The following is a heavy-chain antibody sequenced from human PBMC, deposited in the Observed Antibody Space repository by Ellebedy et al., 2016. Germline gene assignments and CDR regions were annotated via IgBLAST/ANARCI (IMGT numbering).Heavy chain of an antibody. CDR1: GFTFSSYA. CDR3: ARPMVRGVSNWFDP. Sequence: GESLKISCAASGFTFSSYAMHWVRQAPGKGLEWVAVISYDGSNKYYADSVKGRFTISRDNSKNTLYLQMNSLRAEDTTVYYCARPMVRGVSNWFDPWGQGTLVTGSS. V-gene: IGHV3-30-3*01. CDR2: ISYDGSNK. D-gene: IGHD3-10*01. J-gene: IGHJ5*02.